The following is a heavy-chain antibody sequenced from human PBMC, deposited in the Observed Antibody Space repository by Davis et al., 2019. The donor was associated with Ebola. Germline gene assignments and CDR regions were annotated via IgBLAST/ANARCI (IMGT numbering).Heavy chain of an antibody. Sequence: GESLKISCAASGFTFSRYSMNWVRQAPGKGLEWISHISSSRSTIYYADSVKGRFTISRDNAKNSLYLQMNSLRDEDTAVYYCARDPKYYYDSSGYMDYWGQGTLVTVSS. V-gene: IGHV3-48*02. D-gene: IGHD3-22*01. CDR2: ISSSRSTI. CDR3: ARDPKYYYDSSGYMDY. CDR1: GFTFSRYS. J-gene: IGHJ4*02.